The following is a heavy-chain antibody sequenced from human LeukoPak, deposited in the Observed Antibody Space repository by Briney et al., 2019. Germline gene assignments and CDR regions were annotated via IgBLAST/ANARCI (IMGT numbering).Heavy chain of an antibody. CDR3: ASFYQAYYFDY. V-gene: IGHV4-30-4*01. Sequence: SGTLSLTCTVSGGSISSGDYYWSWIRQAPGKGLEWIGYIYYSGSTYYNPSLKSRVTISVDTSKNQFSLKLSSVTAADTAVYYCASFYQAYYFDYWGQGTLVTVSS. D-gene: IGHD2-21*01. J-gene: IGHJ4*02. CDR1: GGSISSGDYY. CDR2: IYYSGST.